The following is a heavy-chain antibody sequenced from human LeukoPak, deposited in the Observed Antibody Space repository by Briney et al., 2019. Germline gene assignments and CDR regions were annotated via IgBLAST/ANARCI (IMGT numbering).Heavy chain of an antibody. CDR1: AYTFTNYA. CDR2: ISVSNGNT. CDR3: ARGEGGYDYAPPQYYYGMDV. J-gene: IGHJ6*02. V-gene: IGHV1-18*01. D-gene: IGHD5-12*01. Sequence: ASVKVSCKASAYTFTNYAISWVRQAPGQGLEWMGWISVSNGNTNYAQKLQGRVTMTTDTSTNTAYMELRSLRSEDTAVYYCARGEGGYDYAPPQYYYGMDVWGQGTTVTVSS.